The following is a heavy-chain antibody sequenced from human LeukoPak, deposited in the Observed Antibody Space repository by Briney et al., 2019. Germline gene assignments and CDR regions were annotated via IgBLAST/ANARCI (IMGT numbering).Heavy chain of an antibody. CDR3: ATGRIWFGDFDY. CDR1: GGTFSSYA. Sequence: ASVKVSCKASGGTFSSYAISWVRQAPGQGLEWMGGIIPIFGTANYAQKFQGRVTITADESTSTAYMELSSLRSEDTAVYYCATGRIWFGDFDYWGQGTLVTVSS. J-gene: IGHJ4*02. V-gene: IGHV1-69*01. D-gene: IGHD3-10*01. CDR2: IIPIFGTA.